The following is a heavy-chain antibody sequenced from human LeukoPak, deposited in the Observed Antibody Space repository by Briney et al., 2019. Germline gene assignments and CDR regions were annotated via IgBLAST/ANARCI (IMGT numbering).Heavy chain of an antibody. Sequence: PGGSLRLSCAVSGFTFSSYAMSWGRHPPGQGLGWGSAISVSGGSTYYADSVKGRFTISRDNSKNTLFLQMNSLRAEDTAVYYCAKDRRRITMMGYGMDVWGQGSTVTVS. J-gene: IGHJ6*02. D-gene: IGHD3-22*01. CDR1: GFTFSSYA. CDR3: AKDRRRITMMGYGMDV. CDR2: ISVSGGST. V-gene: IGHV3-23*01.